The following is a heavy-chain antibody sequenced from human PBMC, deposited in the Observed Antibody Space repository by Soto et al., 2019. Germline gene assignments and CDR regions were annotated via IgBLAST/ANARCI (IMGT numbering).Heavy chain of an antibody. CDR1: GGTFSSYT. CDR3: ASPEYSSSYGLDY. J-gene: IGHJ4*02. Sequence: GASVKVSCKASGGTFSSYTISWVRQAPGQGLEWMGRIIPILGIANYAQKFQGRVTITADKSTSTAYMELSSLRSEDTAVYYCASPEYSSSYGLDYWGQGTLVTVSS. CDR2: IIPILGIA. D-gene: IGHD6-6*01. V-gene: IGHV1-69*02.